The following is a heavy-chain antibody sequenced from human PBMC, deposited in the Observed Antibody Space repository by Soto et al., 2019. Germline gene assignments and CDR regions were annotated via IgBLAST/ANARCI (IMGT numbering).Heavy chain of an antibody. Sequence: GESLKISCKASGYSFTTYWIAWVRQVPGKGLEWMGIINPGDSDIRYSPSFQGQVTISADNSISTAYLQWSSLKASDTAMYYCARHEQFYYYYYGMDVWGQGTGVTVSS. CDR1: GYSFTTYW. D-gene: IGHD4-4*01. CDR3: ARHEQFYYYYYGMDV. J-gene: IGHJ6*02. V-gene: IGHV5-51*01. CDR2: INPGDSDI.